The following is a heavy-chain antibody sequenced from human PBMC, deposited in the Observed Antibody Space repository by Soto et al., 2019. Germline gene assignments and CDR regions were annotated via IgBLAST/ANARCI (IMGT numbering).Heavy chain of an antibody. J-gene: IGHJ6*02. Sequence: SETMDLTCTVSGGSINGYYGSWIRQPPGKGLEWIGYMYNTGSTVYNPSFKSRVTISVDTSKNQFSLKLNSVTAADTAVYYCARDLWGYCGTDCYPLDVWGQGTTVTV. CDR1: GGSINGYY. V-gene: IGHV4-59*01. CDR2: MYNTGST. CDR3: ARDLWGYCGTDCYPLDV. D-gene: IGHD2-21*02.